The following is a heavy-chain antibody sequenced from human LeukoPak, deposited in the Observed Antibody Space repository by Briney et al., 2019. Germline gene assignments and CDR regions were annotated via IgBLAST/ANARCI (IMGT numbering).Heavy chain of an antibody. CDR3: ARVGDGYNYDY. Sequence: GGSLRLSCAASGFTVSSNYMSWVRQAPGKGLEWVSVIYSGGSTYYADSVKGRFTISRDNSKNTLYLQMNSLRAEDTAVYYRARVGDGYNYDYWGQGTLVTVSS. V-gene: IGHV3-66*01. CDR1: GFTVSSNY. J-gene: IGHJ4*02. CDR2: IYSGGST. D-gene: IGHD5-24*01.